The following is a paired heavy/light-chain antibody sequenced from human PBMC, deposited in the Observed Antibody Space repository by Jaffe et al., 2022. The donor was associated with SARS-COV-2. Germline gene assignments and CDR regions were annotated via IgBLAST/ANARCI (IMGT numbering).Heavy chain of an antibody. CDR1: GFRFSNQA. Sequence: EVQLVESGGGLVQPGGSLRLSCAASGFRFSNQAMAWVRQARGKGLDWVSVISDSGSLIYYADSVKGRFTISRDNSKNTLYLQMNSLRAEDTAVYYCVKDAPRRNGWYYFDYWGQGTLVTVSS. J-gene: IGHJ4*02. V-gene: IGHV3-23*04. D-gene: IGHD6-19*01. CDR2: ISDSGSLI. CDR3: VKDAPRRNGWYYFDY.
Light chain of an antibody. CDR2: AAS. CDR1: QSIGSF. V-gene: IGKV1-39*01. Sequence: DIQMTQSPSSLSASVGDRVTITCRASQSIGSFLNWYQQKPGKAPKLLIYAASSLHSGVPSRFSGTGSGTDFTLTISSLQPEDFATYFCQHNYSPPPLTFGGGTEVEIK. CDR3: QHNYSPPPLT. J-gene: IGKJ4*01.